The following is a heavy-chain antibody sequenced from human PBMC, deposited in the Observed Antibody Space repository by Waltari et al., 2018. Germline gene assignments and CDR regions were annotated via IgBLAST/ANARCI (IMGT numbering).Heavy chain of an antibody. CDR3: ARLRDAATIPYGDYFDY. D-gene: IGHD5-12*01. V-gene: IGHV4-34*01. CDR1: GGSFSGYY. Sequence: QVQLQQWGAGLLKPSETLSLTCAVYGGSFSGYYWSWIRQPPGKGLEWIGEINHSVSTNHDPSLKRRVTLSVDTSKNQFSLQLSSLTAAYTAVYYCARLRDAATIPYGDYFDYWGQGTLVTVSS. CDR2: INHSVST. J-gene: IGHJ4*02.